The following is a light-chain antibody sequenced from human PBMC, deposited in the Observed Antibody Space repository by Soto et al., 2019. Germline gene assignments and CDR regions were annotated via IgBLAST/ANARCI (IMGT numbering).Light chain of an antibody. CDR3: SSYTTNNTVL. J-gene: IGLJ2*01. CDR2: DVS. CDR1: SSDVGGYNY. Sequence: QSVLTQPASVSGSPGRSITISCTGSSSDVGGYNYVSWYQQHPGKAPKLMIFDVSNRPSGVSNRFSGSKSGDSASLTISGLQAEDEADYYCSSYTTNNTVLFGGGTKLTVL. V-gene: IGLV2-14*01.